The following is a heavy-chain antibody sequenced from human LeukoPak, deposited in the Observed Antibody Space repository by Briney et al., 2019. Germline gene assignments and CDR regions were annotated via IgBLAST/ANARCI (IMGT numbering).Heavy chain of an antibody. D-gene: IGHD2-8*01. CDR2: VNPSGGST. V-gene: IGHV1-46*01. CDR1: GYTFTSYY. CDR3: ARTNLDCTKGVCYDY. J-gene: IGHJ4*02. Sequence: ASVKVSCKASGYTFTSYYIHWVRQAPGQGLEWMATVNPSGGSTSYAQKFQGRVTMTRDTSTSTVYMELSSLRSDDTAVYYCARTNLDCTKGVCYDYWGQGTLVTVSS.